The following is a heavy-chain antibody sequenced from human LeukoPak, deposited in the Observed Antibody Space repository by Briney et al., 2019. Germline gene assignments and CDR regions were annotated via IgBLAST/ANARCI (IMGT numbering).Heavy chain of an antibody. CDR3: ARSRSGTRWSISIDY. CDR1: GGPISGDIYY. Sequence: SETLSLTCSVSGGPISGDIYYWGWIRQPPGKGLEWIGSIHYSGSTYYSPSLKSRVTISVDTSKNQFSLRLSSVTAADTALYYCARSRSGTRWSISIDYWGQGTLVTVSS. D-gene: IGHD3-10*01. CDR2: IHYSGST. V-gene: IGHV4-39*01. J-gene: IGHJ4*02.